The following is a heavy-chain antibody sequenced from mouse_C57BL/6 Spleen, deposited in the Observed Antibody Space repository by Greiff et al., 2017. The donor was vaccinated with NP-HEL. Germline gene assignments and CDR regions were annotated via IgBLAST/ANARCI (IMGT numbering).Heavy chain of an antibody. CDR1: GYAFSSYW. V-gene: IGHV1-80*01. J-gene: IGHJ3*01. CDR2: IYPGDGDT. Sequence: VQLQQSGAELVKPGASVKISCKASGYAFSSYWMNWVKQRPGKGLEWIGQIYPGDGDTNYNGKFKGKATLTADKSSRPAYMQLSSLTSEDSAVYFCARGDDGYPPFAYWGQVTLVTVSA. D-gene: IGHD2-3*01. CDR3: ARGDDGYPPFAY.